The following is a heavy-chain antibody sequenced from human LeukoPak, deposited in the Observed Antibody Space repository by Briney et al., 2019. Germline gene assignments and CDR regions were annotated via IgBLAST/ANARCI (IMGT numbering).Heavy chain of an antibody. CDR2: INTGGREN. D-gene: IGHD2-2*01. Sequence: GRSLRLSCPASGFIFTNYWMRCARQRPGEGPEWEANINTGGRENNYVDSVKGRFTISRDNAKNSLDLQMNSLRVEDTAIYCCARLAVPPGNRGWYYEQWGQGTLVTVSS. V-gene: IGHV3-7*03. CDR1: GFIFTNYW. J-gene: IGHJ4*02. CDR3: ARLAVPPGNRGWYYEQ.